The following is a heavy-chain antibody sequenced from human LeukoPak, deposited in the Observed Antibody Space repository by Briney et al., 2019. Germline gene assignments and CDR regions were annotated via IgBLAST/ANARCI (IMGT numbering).Heavy chain of an antibody. D-gene: IGHD5-12*01. CDR3: ARVPAVASIYGEFWFDP. CDR2: MFYSGST. Sequence: SETLSLTRTVSGVSISSYYWSWIRQPPGKGLEWMGHMFYSGSTNYNPSLKSRLSISVDTSKNQFSLKLNSVTAADTAVYYCARVPAVASIYGEFWFDPWGQGTLVTVSS. J-gene: IGHJ5*02. CDR1: GVSISSYY. V-gene: IGHV4-59*01.